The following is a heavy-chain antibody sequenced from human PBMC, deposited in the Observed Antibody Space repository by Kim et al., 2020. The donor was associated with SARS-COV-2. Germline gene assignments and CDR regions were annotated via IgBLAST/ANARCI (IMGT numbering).Heavy chain of an antibody. CDR2: INGGNGNT. CDR3: ARGGSGSYNWFDP. CDR1: GYTFDTYS. V-gene: IGHV1-3*01. D-gene: IGHD3-10*01. J-gene: IGHJ5*02. Sequence: ASVKVSCKASGYTFDTYSLYWVRQAPGQRFEWMGWINGGNGNTRYSQNFQGRVTITRDTSATTAYMELSSLTSKDTAVYYFARGGSGSYNWFDPLGQGTL.